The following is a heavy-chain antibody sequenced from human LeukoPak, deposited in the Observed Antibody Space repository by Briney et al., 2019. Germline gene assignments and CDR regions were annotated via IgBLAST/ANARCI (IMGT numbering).Heavy chain of an antibody. CDR1: GFTFSSYA. V-gene: IGHV3-23*01. Sequence: PGGSLRLSCAASGFTFSSYAMRWVRQAPGKGLEWVSAISGSGGSTYYADSVKGRFTISRDNSKNTLYLQMNSLRAEDTAVYYCAKERSYGSGTLYPLFDFRGLGTLVTVSS. CDR2: ISGSGGST. D-gene: IGHD3-10*01. J-gene: IGHJ4*02. CDR3: AKERSYGSGTLYPLFDF.